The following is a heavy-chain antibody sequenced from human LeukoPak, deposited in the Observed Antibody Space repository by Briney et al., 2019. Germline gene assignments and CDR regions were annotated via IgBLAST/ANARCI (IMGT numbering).Heavy chain of an antibody. CDR2: IYHSGST. CDR1: GGSISSGGYS. V-gene: IGHV4-30-2*01. D-gene: IGHD2-21*02. Sequence: SETLSLTCAVSGGSISSGGYSWSWIRQPPGKGLEWIGYIYHSGSTYYNPSLKSRVTISVDRSKYQFSLKLSSVTAADTAVYYCARLNCGGDCYPLNWGQGTLVTVSS. J-gene: IGHJ4*02. CDR3: ARLNCGGDCYPLN.